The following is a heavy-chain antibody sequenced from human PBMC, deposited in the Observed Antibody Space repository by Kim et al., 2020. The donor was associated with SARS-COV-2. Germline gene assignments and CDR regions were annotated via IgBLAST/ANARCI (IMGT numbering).Heavy chain of an antibody. CDR2: IGTAGDT. CDR1: GFTFSSYD. J-gene: IGHJ6*02. D-gene: IGHD3-10*01. V-gene: IGHV3-13*04. Sequence: GGSLRLSCAASGFTFSSYDMHWVRQATGKGLEWVSAIGTAGDTYYPGSVKGRFTISRENAKNSLYLQMNSLRAGDTAVYYCARGNGEGFGELYYYYGMDVWGQGTTVTVSS. CDR3: ARGNGEGFGELYYYYGMDV.